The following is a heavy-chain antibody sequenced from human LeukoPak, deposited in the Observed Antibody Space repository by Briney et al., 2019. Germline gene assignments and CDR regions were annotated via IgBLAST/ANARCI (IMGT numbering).Heavy chain of an antibody. V-gene: IGHV4-39*07. D-gene: IGHD3-10*01. Sequence: SETLSLTCTVSGGSISSSSYYWGWIRQPPGKGLEWIGSIYYSGSTYYNPSLKSRVTISVDTSKNQFSLKLSSVTAADTAVYYCARYMVDVLVRGVFDYWGQGTLVTVSS. J-gene: IGHJ4*02. CDR2: IYYSGST. CDR1: GGSISSSSYY. CDR3: ARYMVDVLVRGVFDY.